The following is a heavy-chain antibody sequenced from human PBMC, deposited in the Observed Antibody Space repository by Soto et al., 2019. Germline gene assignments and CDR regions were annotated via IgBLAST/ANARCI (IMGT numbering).Heavy chain of an antibody. CDR3: AKDMIAAPGDP. D-gene: IGHD3-22*01. J-gene: IGHJ5*02. CDR2: ISYDGSNK. CDR1: GFTFSSYG. V-gene: IGHV3-30*18. Sequence: PGGSLRLSCAASGFTFSSYGMHWVRQAPGKGLEWVAVISYDGSNKYYADSVKGRFTISRDNSKNTLYLQMNSLRAEDTAVYYCAKDMIAAPGDPWGQGTLVTSPQ.